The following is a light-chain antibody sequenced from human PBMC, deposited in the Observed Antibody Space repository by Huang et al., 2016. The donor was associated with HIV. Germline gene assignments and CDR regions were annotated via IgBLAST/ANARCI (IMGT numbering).Light chain of an antibody. CDR3: QHYGSA. J-gene: IGKJ1*01. V-gene: IGKV3-20*01. CDR1: QSVRDSY. Sequence: EVVLTQSPGTLSLSPGERATLSCRASQSVRDSYTSWYQHKPGQAPRLLLYGTFRRAAGIPDRFSGSGSGTDVTLTISRLDPEDSAVYYCQHYGSAFGQGTKVEIK. CDR2: GTF.